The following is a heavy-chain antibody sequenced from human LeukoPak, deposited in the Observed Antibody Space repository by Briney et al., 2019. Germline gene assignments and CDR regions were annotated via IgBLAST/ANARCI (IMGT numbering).Heavy chain of an antibody. Sequence: ASVKVSCKASGYTFTSYDINWVRQATGQGLEWMGLMNPNSGNTGYAQKFQGRVTMTRNTSISTAYMELSSLRSEDTAVYYCAREAITGTTPFDYWGQGTLVTVSS. V-gene: IGHV1-8*02. CDR2: MNPNSGNT. CDR1: GYTFTSYD. J-gene: IGHJ4*02. D-gene: IGHD1-20*01. CDR3: AREAITGTTPFDY.